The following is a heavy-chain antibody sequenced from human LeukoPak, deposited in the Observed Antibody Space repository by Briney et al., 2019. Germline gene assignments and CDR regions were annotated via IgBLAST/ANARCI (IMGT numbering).Heavy chain of an antibody. CDR1: GFTFSSHS. Sequence: PGGSLRLSCAASGFTFSSHSMNWVRQASGKGLEWVSYISSSSSARYYADSVKGRFTISRDEARNSLYLQMNSLRAEDTAVYYCARMSGSRLPGYWGQGALVTVSS. J-gene: IGHJ4*02. D-gene: IGHD3-3*01. CDR2: ISSSSSAR. V-gene: IGHV3-48*01. CDR3: ARMSGSRLPGY.